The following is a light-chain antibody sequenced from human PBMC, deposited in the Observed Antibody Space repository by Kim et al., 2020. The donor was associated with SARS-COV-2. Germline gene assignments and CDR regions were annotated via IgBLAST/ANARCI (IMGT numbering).Light chain of an antibody. CDR3: QVWDSSSDHRVV. V-gene: IGLV3-21*04. Sequence: PGKTARITYGGNDIGSKSVHLYQQKPGQAPVLVINYDSDRPSGIPERFSGSNSGNTATLTISRVEAGDEADYYCQVWDSSSDHRVVFGGGTQLTVL. CDR1: DIGSKS. CDR2: YDS. J-gene: IGLJ2*01.